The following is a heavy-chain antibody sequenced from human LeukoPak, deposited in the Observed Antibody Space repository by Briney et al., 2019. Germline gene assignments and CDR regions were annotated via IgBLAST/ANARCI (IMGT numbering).Heavy chain of an antibody. CDR1: GGSISSYY. V-gene: IGHV4-59*01. J-gene: IGHJ6*02. Sequence: SETLSLTCTVSGGSISSYYWSWIRQPPGKGLEWIGYIYYSGSTNYNPSLKSRVTISVDTSKNQFSLKLSSVTAADTAAYYCARVGNYYGSGSYYYYYYYGMDVWGQGTTVTVS. CDR3: ARVGNYYGSGSYYYYYYYGMDV. CDR2: IYYSGST. D-gene: IGHD3-10*01.